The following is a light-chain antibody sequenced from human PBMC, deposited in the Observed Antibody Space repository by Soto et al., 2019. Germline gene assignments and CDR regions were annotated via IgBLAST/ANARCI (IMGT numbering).Light chain of an antibody. V-gene: IGKV3-11*01. CDR3: QQRSNWPPEVI. J-gene: IGKJ3*01. Sequence: EIVLTQSPDTLSLSPGEIATLSCRASQSVGSSLAWYQQKPGQAPRLLIYDASNRATGIPARFSGSGSGTDFTLTISSLEPDDFAVYYCQQRSNWPPEVIFGPGTKVDIK. CDR1: QSVGSS. CDR2: DAS.